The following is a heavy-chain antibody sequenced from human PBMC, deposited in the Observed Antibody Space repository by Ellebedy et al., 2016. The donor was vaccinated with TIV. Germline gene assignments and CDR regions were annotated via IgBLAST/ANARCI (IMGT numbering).Heavy chain of an antibody. CDR3: ARATSGFDY. J-gene: IGHJ4*02. D-gene: IGHD5-24*01. V-gene: IGHV3-13*01. Sequence: GESLKISCAASGFTFSSHDMHWVRQPTGKGLEWVSGITSAGDTYYLSSVKGRFIISRDSAKNSLYLQMNSLRAEYTAVYYCARATSGFDYWGQGALATVSS. CDR1: GFTFSSHD. CDR2: ITSAGDT.